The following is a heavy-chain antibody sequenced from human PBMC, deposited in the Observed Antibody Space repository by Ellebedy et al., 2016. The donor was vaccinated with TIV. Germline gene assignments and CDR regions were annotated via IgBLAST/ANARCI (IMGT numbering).Heavy chain of an antibody. Sequence: AASVTVSCKASGYTFIRYVMHWVRQAPGQRLEWMGWINAGNGNTQYSQKFQGRVTITRDTSASTAYMELSSLRSEDTAVYYCARARNYYDSSGYYQKSYGMDVWGQGTTVTVSS. CDR1: GYTFIRYV. CDR3: ARARNYYDSSGYYQKSYGMDV. V-gene: IGHV1-3*01. CDR2: INAGNGNT. J-gene: IGHJ6*02. D-gene: IGHD3-22*01.